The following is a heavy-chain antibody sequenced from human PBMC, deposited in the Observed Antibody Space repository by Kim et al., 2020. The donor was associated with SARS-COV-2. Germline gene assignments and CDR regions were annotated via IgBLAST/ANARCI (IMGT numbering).Heavy chain of an antibody. D-gene: IGHD3-3*01. J-gene: IGHJ3*02. CDR3: AKDVGPLEVLRDDAFDI. V-gene: IGHV3-23*01. Sequence: VKGRFTISRDNSKNTLYLQMNSLRAEDTAVYYCAKDVGPLEVLRDDAFDIWGQGTMVTVSS.